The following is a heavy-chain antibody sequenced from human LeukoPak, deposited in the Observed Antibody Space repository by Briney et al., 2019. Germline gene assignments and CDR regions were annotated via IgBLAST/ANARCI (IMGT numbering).Heavy chain of an antibody. CDR3: ARLRGGPRIAAAGTSY. Sequence: IPSETLSLTCTVSGDSISSGDYYWSWIRQPAGKGLEWIGRISSSGSTNYNPSLKSRVTISVDTSKNQFSLKLSSVTAADTAVYYCARLRGGPRIAAAGTSYWGQGTLVTVSS. CDR1: GDSISSGDYY. CDR2: ISSSGST. D-gene: IGHD6-13*01. J-gene: IGHJ4*02. V-gene: IGHV4-61*02.